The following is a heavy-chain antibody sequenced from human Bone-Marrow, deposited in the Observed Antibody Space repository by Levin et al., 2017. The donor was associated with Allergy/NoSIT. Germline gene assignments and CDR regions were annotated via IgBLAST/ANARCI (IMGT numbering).Heavy chain of an antibody. D-gene: IGHD2-2*01. J-gene: IGHJ5*02. Sequence: GESLKISCAASGFTFSSYDMHWVRQATGKGLEWVSAIGTAGDTYYPGSVKGRFTISRENAKNSLYLQMNSLRAGDTAVYYCARGLYCISTSCYWFDPWGQGTLVTVSS. CDR2: IGTAGDT. CDR1: GFTFSSYD. V-gene: IGHV3-13*01. CDR3: ARGLYCISTSCYWFDP.